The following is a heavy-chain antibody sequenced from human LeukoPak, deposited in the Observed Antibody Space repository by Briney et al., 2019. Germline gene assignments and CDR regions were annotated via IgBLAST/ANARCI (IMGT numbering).Heavy chain of an antibody. CDR3: ARTPGYSSSWCDY. J-gene: IGHJ4*02. CDR1: GYTFAAYY. D-gene: IGHD6-13*01. Sequence: ASVKVSCKASGYTFAAYYMYWVRQAPGQGLEWMGWIRPNSGGTNYTQKFQGRVTMTRDTSKNQFSLKLSSVTAADTAVYYCARTPGYSSSWCDYWGQGTLVTVSS. CDR2: IRPNSGGT. V-gene: IGHV1-2*02.